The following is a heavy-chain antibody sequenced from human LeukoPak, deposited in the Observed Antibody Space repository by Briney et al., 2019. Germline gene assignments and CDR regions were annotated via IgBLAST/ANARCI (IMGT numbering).Heavy chain of an antibody. CDR3: ARTSRPGWFDP. Sequence: PSQTLSLTCTVSGGSISSGGYYWSWIRQPAGKGLEWIGRIYTSGSTNYNPSLKSRVTMSVDTSKNQFSLKLSSVTAADTAVYYCARTSRPGWFDPWGQGTLVTVSS. J-gene: IGHJ5*02. CDR2: IYTSGST. V-gene: IGHV4-61*02. CDR1: GGSISSGGYY.